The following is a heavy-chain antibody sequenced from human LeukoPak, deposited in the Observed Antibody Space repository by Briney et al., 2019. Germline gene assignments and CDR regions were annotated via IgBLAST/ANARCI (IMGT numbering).Heavy chain of an antibody. CDR3: ARDRLYCSGGSCYAGWFDP. V-gene: IGHV4-34*01. Sequence: PSETLSLTCAVYGGSFSGYYWSWIRQPPGKGLEWIGEINHSGSTNYNPSLKSRVTISVDTSKNQFSLKLSSVTAADTAVYYCARDRLYCSGGSCYAGWFDPWGQGTLVTVSS. J-gene: IGHJ5*02. CDR2: INHSGST. D-gene: IGHD2-15*01. CDR1: GGSFSGYY.